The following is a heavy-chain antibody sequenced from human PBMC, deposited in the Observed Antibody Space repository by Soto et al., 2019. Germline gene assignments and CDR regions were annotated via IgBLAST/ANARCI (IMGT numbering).Heavy chain of an antibody. CDR2: IIPLSGTT. V-gene: IGHV1-69*01. CDR1: GGTFSNHA. CDR3: ARGPDRSGFYLFDY. J-gene: IGHJ4*02. Sequence: QVQLVQSGAEVRKPGSSVKVSCKASGGTFSNHAVSWVRQAPGQGPEWLGGIIPLSGTTNYVQKFQGRVTITADEYMTTAYMELSSLRYEDTAIYYCARGPDRSGFYLFDYWGQGTLVTVSS. D-gene: IGHD3-22*01.